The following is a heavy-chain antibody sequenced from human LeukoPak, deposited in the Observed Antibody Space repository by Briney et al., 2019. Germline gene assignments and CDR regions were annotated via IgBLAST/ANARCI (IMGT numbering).Heavy chain of an antibody. V-gene: IGHV1-58*02. CDR3: AADGPADLFDGSEDPPRDAFEI. D-gene: IGHD3-22*01. CDR1: GFTFSSST. CDR2: IVVGSGNT. Sequence: ASVKVSCKASGFTFSSSTMQWVRQARGQRLEWIGWIVVGSGNTNYAQKFQERVTISRDMSTSTAYMELSSLTSEDTAVFYCAADGPADLFDGSEDPPRDAFEIWGQGTMVTVSS. J-gene: IGHJ3*02.